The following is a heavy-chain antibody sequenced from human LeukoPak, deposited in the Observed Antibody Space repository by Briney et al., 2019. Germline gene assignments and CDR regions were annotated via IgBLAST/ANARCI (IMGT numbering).Heavy chain of an antibody. CDR3: ARGHFPYSGSYPLDY. Sequence: GGSLRLSCAASGFTFSSYAVHWVRQAPGKGLEYVSAISSDGGSTYYANSVKGRFTISRDNSKNTLYLQLGSLRAEDMAVYYCARGHFPYSGSYPLDYWGQGTLITVSS. CDR2: ISSDGGST. J-gene: IGHJ4*02. V-gene: IGHV3-64*01. D-gene: IGHD1-26*01. CDR1: GFTFSSYA.